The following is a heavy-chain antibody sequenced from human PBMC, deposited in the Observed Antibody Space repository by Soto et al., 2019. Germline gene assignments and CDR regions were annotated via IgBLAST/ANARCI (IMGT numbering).Heavy chain of an antibody. CDR2: ITSTSLYI. J-gene: IGHJ6*02. D-gene: IGHD3-10*01. V-gene: IGHV3-21*01. CDR1: GFTFNASN. CDR3: ARDGEQKLDLDYYYAMDV. Sequence: EVQLVESGGGLVKPGGSLRLSCAASGFTFNASNMNWVRQAPGKGLEWVSSITSTSLYIYYTDSIKGRFTISRDNAKNSLYLQMYSLRADDTAVYYCARDGEQKLDLDYYYAMDVWGQGTTGTVSS.